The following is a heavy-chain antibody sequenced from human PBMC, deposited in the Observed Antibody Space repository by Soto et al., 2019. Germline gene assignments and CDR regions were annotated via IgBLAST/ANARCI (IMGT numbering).Heavy chain of an antibody. CDR3: VKGSSLEKWGFDP. V-gene: IGHV3-23*01. CDR2: ISGSGGSI. Sequence: EVQLLESGGGLVQPGGFLRLCCAASGFTFSSYAMSWVPQAPGKGLEWVSAISGSGGSIDYADSVKGRLTIARDNSNNSLYLQMNSLRAEDTAVYYWVKGSSLEKWGFDPWGQGTLVTVSS. J-gene: IGHJ5*02. CDR1: GFTFSSYA. D-gene: IGHD1-26*01.